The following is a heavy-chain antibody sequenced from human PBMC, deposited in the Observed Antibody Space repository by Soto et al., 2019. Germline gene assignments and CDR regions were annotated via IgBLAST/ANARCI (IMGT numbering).Heavy chain of an antibody. J-gene: IGHJ4*02. CDR1: GGSISSYY. D-gene: IGHD3-22*01. Sequence: SETLSLTCTVSGGSISSYYWSWIRQPPGKGLEWIGYIYYSGSTNYNPSLKSRVTISVDTSKNQFSLKLSSVTAADTAVYYCASPVNYYDSSGYRGDYWGQGTLVTVSS. CDR3: ASPVNYYDSSGYRGDY. CDR2: IYYSGST. V-gene: IGHV4-59*08.